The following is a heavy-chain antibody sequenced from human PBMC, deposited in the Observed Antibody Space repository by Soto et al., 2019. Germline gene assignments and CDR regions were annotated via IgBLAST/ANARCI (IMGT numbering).Heavy chain of an antibody. CDR3: ARRGRGYYYDSSGYDNYYYYGMDV. Sequence: GESLKISCKGSGYSLTSYWIGWVRQMPGKGLEWMGIIYPGDSDTRYSPSFQGQVTISADKSISTAYLQWSSLKASDTAMYYCARRGRGYYYDSSGYDNYYYYGMDVWGQGTTVTVSS. J-gene: IGHJ6*02. CDR1: GYSLTSYW. D-gene: IGHD3-22*01. V-gene: IGHV5-51*01. CDR2: IYPGDSDT.